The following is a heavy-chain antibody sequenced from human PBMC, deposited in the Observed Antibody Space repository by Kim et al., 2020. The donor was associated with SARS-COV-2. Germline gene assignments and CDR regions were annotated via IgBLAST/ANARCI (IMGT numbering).Heavy chain of an antibody. CDR1: GGSFSGYY. V-gene: IGHV4-34*01. J-gene: IGHJ4*02. CDR2: INHSGST. CDR3: ARGLSGSYSS. D-gene: IGHD1-26*01. Sequence: SETLSLTCAVYGGSFSGYYWSWIRQPPGKGLEWIGEINHSGSTNYNPSLKSRVTISVDTSKNQFSLKLSSVTAADTAVYYCARGLSGSYSSWGQGTLVTV.